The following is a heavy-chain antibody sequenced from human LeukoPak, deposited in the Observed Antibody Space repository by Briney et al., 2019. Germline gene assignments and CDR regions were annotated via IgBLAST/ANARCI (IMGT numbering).Heavy chain of an antibody. CDR1: GFTFSSYG. CDR2: IRYDGSNK. D-gene: IGHD6-19*01. J-gene: IGHJ4*02. V-gene: IGHV3-30*02. Sequence: GGSLRLSCAASGFTFSSYGMHWVRQAPGKGLEWVAFIRYDGSNKYYADSEKGRFTISRDNSKNTLYLQMNSLRAEDTAVYYCAKGKTGYSSGWSFYYFDYWGQGTLVTVSS. CDR3: AKGKTGYSSGWSFYYFDY.